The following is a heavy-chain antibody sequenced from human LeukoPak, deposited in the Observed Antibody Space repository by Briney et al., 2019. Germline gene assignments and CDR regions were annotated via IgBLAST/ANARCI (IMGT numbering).Heavy chain of an antibody. CDR2: IHYSGST. V-gene: IGHV4-59*01. CDR1: GDSITSYY. Sequence: SETLSLTCTVSGDSITSYYWNWIRQPPGRGLEWIGHIHYSGSTNYNLSLTSGVTISLDTSKTQYSLTLSSVPGADMAVYCCARDVHGYSALWGRGPLVSVFS. J-gene: IGHJ1*01. D-gene: IGHD1-26*01. CDR3: ARDVHGYSAL.